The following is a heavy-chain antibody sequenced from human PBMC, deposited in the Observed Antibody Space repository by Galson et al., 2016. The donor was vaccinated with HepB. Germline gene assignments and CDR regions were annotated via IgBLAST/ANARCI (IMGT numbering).Heavy chain of an antibody. J-gene: IGHJ4*02. V-gene: IGHV3-48*01. CDR3: ATYSGSYRLGY. Sequence: SLRLSCAASGFTFSSFSMNWVRQAPGKGLEWVSYIHSSSSTIYYADSVKGRFTISRDNARNSLYLQMNSLRAEDTAVYYCATYSGSYRLGYWGQGTQVTVSS. D-gene: IGHD1-26*01. CDR1: GFTFSSFS. CDR2: IHSSSSTI.